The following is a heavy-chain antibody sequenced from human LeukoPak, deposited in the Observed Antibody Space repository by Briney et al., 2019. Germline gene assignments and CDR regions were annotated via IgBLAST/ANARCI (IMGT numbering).Heavy chain of an antibody. Sequence: NPSETLSLTCSVSGVSITSNYWSWIRQPPGKGLEWLGYTHHSGATSYNPSLKSRSTMSLDTSNNQFSLKLSSVTAADTAVNYCSRSSGHSYGDFDYWGQGNLVTVSS. CDR2: THHSGAT. CDR1: GVSITSNY. V-gene: IGHV4-59*01. D-gene: IGHD5-18*01. CDR3: SRSSGHSYGDFDY. J-gene: IGHJ4*02.